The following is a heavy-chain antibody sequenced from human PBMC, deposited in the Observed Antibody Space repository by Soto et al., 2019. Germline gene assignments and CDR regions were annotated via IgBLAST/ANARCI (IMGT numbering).Heavy chain of an antibody. V-gene: IGHV5-51*01. CDR1: GYSFAGYW. J-gene: IGHJ3*01. D-gene: IGHD3-10*01. Sequence: SVKISCKGSGYSFAGYWIGWVRQMPGKGLDWMGVIYPGDSDTRYSPSFHGQVTISADKSISTAYLQWSSLKASDTAMYFCARLPGVRGVFDGFNVWGQGTMVTVSS. CDR2: IYPGDSDT. CDR3: ARLPGVRGVFDGFNV.